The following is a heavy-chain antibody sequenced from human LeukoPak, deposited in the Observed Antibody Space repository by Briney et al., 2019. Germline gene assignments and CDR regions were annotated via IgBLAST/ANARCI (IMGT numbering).Heavy chain of an antibody. CDR3: AKESPGDLDY. CDR1: GFTFSSYA. Sequence: QTGGSLRLSCVASGFTFSSYAMNWVRQAPGKGLEWVSVITNSGHSTNYADFVKGRFTISRGNSKNTLYLQMNSLRAEDTAVYYCAKESPGDLDYWGQGTLVTVSS. CDR2: ITNSGHST. J-gene: IGHJ4*02. D-gene: IGHD3-16*01. V-gene: IGHV3-23*01.